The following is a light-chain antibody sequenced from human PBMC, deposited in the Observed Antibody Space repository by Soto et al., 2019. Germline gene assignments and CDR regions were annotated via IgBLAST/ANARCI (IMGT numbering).Light chain of an antibody. CDR2: EAS. V-gene: IGKV3-11*01. Sequence: EVVLTQSPATMSLYPGEGATLSCRASQSVSTYLAWYQQKPGQAPRLLIFEASKRATGIPDRISGSGSGTDFTLTISSLQPEDFGTYYCLQHNSYPYTFGPGTKVEIK. CDR3: LQHNSYPYT. CDR1: QSVSTY. J-gene: IGKJ2*01.